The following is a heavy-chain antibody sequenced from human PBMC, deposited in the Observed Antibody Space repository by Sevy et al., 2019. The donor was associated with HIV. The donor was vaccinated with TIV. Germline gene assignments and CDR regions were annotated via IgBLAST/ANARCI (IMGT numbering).Heavy chain of an antibody. CDR2: ISSSSSYT. CDR3: ARYLISKTEQWLVPVDY. CDR1: RFTFSDYY. Sequence: GGSLRLSCAASRFTFSDYYMSWIRQAPGKGLEWVSYISSSSSYTNYADSVKGRFTISRDNAKNSLYLQMNSLRAEDTAVYYCARYLISKTEQWLVPVDYWGQGTLVTVSS. J-gene: IGHJ4*02. V-gene: IGHV3-11*06. D-gene: IGHD6-19*01.